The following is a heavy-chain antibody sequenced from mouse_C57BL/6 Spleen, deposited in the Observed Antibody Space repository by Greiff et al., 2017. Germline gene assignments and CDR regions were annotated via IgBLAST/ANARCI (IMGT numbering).Heavy chain of an antibody. CDR3: APIYDGYGYSNYEGYLDV. J-gene: IGHJ1*03. CDR2: IDPEDGET. Sequence: VQLQQSGAELVKPGASVKLSCTASGFNIKDYYMHWVKQRTEQGLEWIGRIDPEDGETKYAPKFPGKATITADTSSNTAYMQLSSLTSADTAVHYCAPIYDGYGYSNYEGYLDVWGTGTTVTVSS. V-gene: IGHV14-2*01. CDR1: GFNIKDYY. D-gene: IGHD2-3*01.